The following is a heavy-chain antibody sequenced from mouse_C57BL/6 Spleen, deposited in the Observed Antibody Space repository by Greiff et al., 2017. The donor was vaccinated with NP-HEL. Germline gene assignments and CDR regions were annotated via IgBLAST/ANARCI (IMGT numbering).Heavy chain of an antibody. V-gene: IGHV1-20*01. CDR1: GYSFTGYF. Sequence: VQLQQSGPELVKPGDSVKISCKASGYSFTGYFMNWVMQSHGKSLEWIGRINPYNGDTFYNQKFKGKATLTVDKSSSTAHMELRSLTSEDSAVYYCARGDGSSYGWYCDVWGTGTTVTVSS. D-gene: IGHD1-1*01. CDR3: ARGDGSSYGWYCDV. J-gene: IGHJ1*03. CDR2: INPYNGDT.